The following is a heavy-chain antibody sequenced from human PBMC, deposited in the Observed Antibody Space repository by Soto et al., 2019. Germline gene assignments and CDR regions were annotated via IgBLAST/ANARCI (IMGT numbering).Heavy chain of an antibody. CDR1: GFSLANYP. CDR3: AKGPHTNVGWPYYFES. J-gene: IGHJ4*02. V-gene: IGHV3-48*02. D-gene: IGHD6-19*01. Sequence: PGGSLRLSCVASGFSLANYPMNWARQTPGKGLEWISYSSPRGDTIYYADSVEGRFTISRDNARNSLSLRMSSLRDEDSALYYCAKGPHTNVGWPYYFESWGQGVPVTVSS. CDR2: SSPRGDTI.